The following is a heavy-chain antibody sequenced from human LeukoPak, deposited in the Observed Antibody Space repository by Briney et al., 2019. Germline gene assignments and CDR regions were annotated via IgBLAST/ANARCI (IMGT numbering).Heavy chain of an antibody. V-gene: IGHV3-30*03. CDR1: GFTFSNYG. CDR2: ISYRGTNH. CDR3: ASLATIIIVPTVTPHDYFDP. D-gene: IGHD3-10*01. J-gene: IGHJ5*02. Sequence: GGSLRLSCAASGFTFSNYGMHWVRQAPGKGLEWVALISYRGTNHYYADSVQGRFTISRDNSKDTLYLQMNSLRAEDTAVYYCASLATIIIVPTVTPHDYFDPWGQGTVVTVSS.